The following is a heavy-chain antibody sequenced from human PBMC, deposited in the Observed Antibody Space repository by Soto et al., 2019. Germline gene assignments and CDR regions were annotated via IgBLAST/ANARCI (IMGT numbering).Heavy chain of an antibody. D-gene: IGHD5-12*01. Sequence: SETLSLTCAVSGGSISSGGYSWSWIRQPPGKGLEWIGYIYYSGSTNYNPSLKSRVTISVDTSKNQFSMKLSSVTAADTAVYYCARVLWMATLYYFDYWGQGTLVTVSS. CDR2: IYYSGST. J-gene: IGHJ4*02. CDR1: GGSISSGGYS. CDR3: ARVLWMATLYYFDY. V-gene: IGHV4-61*08.